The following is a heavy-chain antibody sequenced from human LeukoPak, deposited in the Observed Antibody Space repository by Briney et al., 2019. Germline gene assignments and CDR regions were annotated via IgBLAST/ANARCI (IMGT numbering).Heavy chain of an antibody. CDR1: GLSVSNNY. Sequence: PGGSLRLSCAASGLSVSNNYVTWVRQAPGKGLEWVSVIYTGDRADYADSVKGRFTISRDNSKNTLYLQMNSLRAEDTAVYYCARDTVTFTVIYYFDYWGQGTLVTVSS. D-gene: IGHD4-17*01. CDR2: IYTGDRA. J-gene: IGHJ4*02. V-gene: IGHV3-53*05. CDR3: ARDTVTFTVIYYFDY.